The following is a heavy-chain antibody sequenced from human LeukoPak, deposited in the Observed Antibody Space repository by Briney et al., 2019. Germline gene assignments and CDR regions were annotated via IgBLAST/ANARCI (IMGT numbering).Heavy chain of an antibody. Sequence: SETLSLTCTVSGGSISSYYWSWIRQPPGKGLEWIGYIYYSGSTNYNPSLKSRVTISVDTSKNQFSLKLKSVTAADTAVYYCARGGYYGSGNDFRFDPWGQGTLVTVSS. V-gene: IGHV4-59*01. CDR3: ARGGYYGSGNDFRFDP. J-gene: IGHJ5*02. CDR2: IYYSGST. CDR1: GGSISSYY. D-gene: IGHD3-10*01.